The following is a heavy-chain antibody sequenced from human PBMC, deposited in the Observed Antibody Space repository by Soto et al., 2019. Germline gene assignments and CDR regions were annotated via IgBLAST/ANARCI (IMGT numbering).Heavy chain of an antibody. V-gene: IGHV4-59*01. CDR1: GGTISSWY. Sequence: SETLSLTCTVSGGTISSWYWSWIRQPPGKGLEWIGYIYYSGSTNCNPSLKSRVTISVDTSKNQISLQVRSATAADAAVYYCARDFNLYCSDGNRNWFDPWGQGTLVLVSS. J-gene: IGHJ5*02. CDR2: IYYSGST. CDR3: ARDFNLYCSDGNRNWFDP. D-gene: IGHD2-15*01.